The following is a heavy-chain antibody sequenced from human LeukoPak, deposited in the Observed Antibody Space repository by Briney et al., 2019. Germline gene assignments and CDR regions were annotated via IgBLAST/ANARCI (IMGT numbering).Heavy chain of an antibody. Sequence: SETLSLTCTVSGGSISSYYWSWIRQPPGKGLEWIGSIYYSGSTYYNPSLKSRVTISVDTSKNQFSLKLSSVTAADTAVYYCARDSGYYYDSSGYFDYWGQGTLVTVSS. CDR1: GGSISSYY. V-gene: IGHV4-39*07. CDR3: ARDSGYYYDSSGYFDY. J-gene: IGHJ4*02. CDR2: IYYSGST. D-gene: IGHD3-22*01.